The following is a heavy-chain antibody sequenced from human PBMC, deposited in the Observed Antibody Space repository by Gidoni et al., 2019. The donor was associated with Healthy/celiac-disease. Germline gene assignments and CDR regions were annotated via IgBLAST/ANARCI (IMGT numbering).Heavy chain of an antibody. Sequence: QVQLQESGRGLVKPSQTLSLTFTVSGGSISSGGYYWSWIRQPPGKGLEWIGYIYYSGSTYYNPSLKSRVTISVDTSKNQFSLNLSSVTAADTAVYYCARQWLYYYYYGMDVWGQGTTVTVSS. V-gene: IGHV4-31*03. D-gene: IGHD6-19*01. CDR1: GGSISSGGYY. CDR3: ARQWLYYYYYGMDV. J-gene: IGHJ6*02. CDR2: IYYSGST.